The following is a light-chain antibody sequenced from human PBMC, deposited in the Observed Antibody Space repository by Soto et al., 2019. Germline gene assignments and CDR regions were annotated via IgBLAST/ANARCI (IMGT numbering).Light chain of an antibody. CDR3: SSYTTSYFYV. V-gene: IGLV2-14*01. Sequence: LTQPASLSGSPGQSITISCTGSGRDIGAYNYVSWYQQHPGKAPKLIIYEVENRPSGVSNRFSASKSAFTASLTISGLQAEDEADYYCSSYTTSYFYVFGPGTKVTVL. CDR2: EVE. CDR1: GRDIGAYNY. J-gene: IGLJ1*01.